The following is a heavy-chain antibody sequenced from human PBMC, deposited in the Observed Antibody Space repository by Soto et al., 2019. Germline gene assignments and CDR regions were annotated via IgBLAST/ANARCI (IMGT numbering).Heavy chain of an antibody. CDR1: GYTFTSYG. J-gene: IGHJ4*02. V-gene: IGHV1-18*01. CDR3: ARVPTITIFGVVKHLPYPPYFDY. D-gene: IGHD3-3*01. Sequence: GASVKVSCKASGYTFTSYGISWVRQAPGQGLEWMGWISAYNGNTNYAQKLQGRVTMTTDTSTSTAYMELRSLRSDDTAVYYCARVPTITIFGVVKHLPYPPYFDYWGQGTLVTVSS. CDR2: ISAYNGNT.